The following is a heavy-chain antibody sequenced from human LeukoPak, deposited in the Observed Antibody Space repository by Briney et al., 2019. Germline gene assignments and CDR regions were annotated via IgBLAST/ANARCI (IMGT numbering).Heavy chain of an antibody. CDR3: ARGRILARYGGNSGYFDY. D-gene: IGHD4-23*01. CDR1: GYTFTSLFTSYY. CDR2: INPSGGGT. Sequence: ASVKVSCKASGYTFTSLFTSYYMHWVRQVPGQGLEWMGIINPSGGGTSYSQKFQGRVTITRNTSISTAYMELSSLRSEDTAVYYCARGRILARYGGNSGYFDYWGQGTLVTVSS. J-gene: IGHJ4*02. V-gene: IGHV1-46*01.